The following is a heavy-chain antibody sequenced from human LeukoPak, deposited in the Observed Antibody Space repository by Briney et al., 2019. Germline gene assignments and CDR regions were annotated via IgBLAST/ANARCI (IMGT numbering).Heavy chain of an antibody. CDR2: ISSSSSYI. CDR1: GFTFSSYT. D-gene: IGHD3-9*01. CDR3: ARDTYDILTGYYKWAFDI. V-gene: IGHV3-21*06. Sequence: GGSLRLSCAASGFTFSSYTMNWVRQAPGKGLEWVSSISSSSSYIYYADSVKGRFTISTDNAKSSLYLQMNSLRADDTAGYYCARDTYDILTGYYKWAFDIWGQGTMVSVSS. J-gene: IGHJ3*02.